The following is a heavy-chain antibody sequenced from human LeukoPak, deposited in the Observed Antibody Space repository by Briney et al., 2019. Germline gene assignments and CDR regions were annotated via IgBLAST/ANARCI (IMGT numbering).Heavy chain of an antibody. J-gene: IGHJ6*04. D-gene: IGHD3-10*02. CDR2: ISSSGRTT. CDR1: GFTFSSYE. V-gene: IGHV3-48*03. CDR3: AELGITMIGGV. Sequence: GGSLRLSCAASGFTFSSYEMNWVRQAPGKGLEWISYISSSGRTTHYADSVKGRFTTSRDNAKNSLYLQMNSLRAEDTAVYYCAELGITMIGGVWGKGTTVTISS.